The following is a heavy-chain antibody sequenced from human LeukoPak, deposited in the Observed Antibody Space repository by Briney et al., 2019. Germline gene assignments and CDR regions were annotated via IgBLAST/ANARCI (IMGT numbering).Heavy chain of an antibody. CDR3: ARDLWSVYDTSGYYRDFDF. CDR2: IGGYDGDR. J-gene: IGHJ4*02. V-gene: IGHV1-18*01. CDR1: GFPFIIYG. D-gene: IGHD3-22*01. Sequence: ASVKVSCKASGFPFIIYGFSWVRQAPGQGLEWMGWIGGYDGDRHYAQKFQGRVTITTDTSTSTAYMELRGLRSDDTAVYYCARDLWSVYDTSGYYRDFDFWGQGTLVTVSS.